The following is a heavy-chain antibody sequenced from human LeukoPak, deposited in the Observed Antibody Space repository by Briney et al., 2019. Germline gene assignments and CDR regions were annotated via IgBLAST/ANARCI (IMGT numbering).Heavy chain of an antibody. J-gene: IGHJ4*02. CDR3: AREGLRGDYFDY. Sequence: GGSLRLSCAASGFTVSNNYVSWVRQAPGRGLEWVSVIYSGGDIYYADSVEGRFTIFRDIFKNTLYLQMNSLRAEDTAVYYCAREGLRGDYFDYWGQGTLVTVSS. D-gene: IGHD2-15*01. V-gene: IGHV3-53*01. CDR2: IYSGGDI. CDR1: GFTVSNNY.